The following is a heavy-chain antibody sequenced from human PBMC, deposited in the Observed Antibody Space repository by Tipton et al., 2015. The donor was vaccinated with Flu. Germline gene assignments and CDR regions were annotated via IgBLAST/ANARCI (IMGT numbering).Heavy chain of an antibody. CDR2: ISSSGSTI. D-gene: IGHD3-16*01. V-gene: IGHV3-48*03. CDR1: GFTFSSYE. CDR3: ARGSYYDYVWGSYHKVRGWFAP. J-gene: IGHJ5*02. Sequence: SLRLSCAASGFTFSSYEMNWVRQAPGKGLEWVSYISSSGSTIYYADSVKGRFAISRDNAKNSLYLQMNSLRAEDTAVYYCARGSYYDYVWGSYHKVRGWFAPWGQGTLVTVSS.